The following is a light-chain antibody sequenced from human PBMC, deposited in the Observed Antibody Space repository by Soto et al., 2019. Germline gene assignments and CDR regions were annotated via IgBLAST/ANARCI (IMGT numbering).Light chain of an antibody. Sequence: QSALTQPASVSGSPGQSITISCTGTRRDVGGYNYVSWYQQYPGKSPKLLIYEVTHRPSGVSNRFSGSKSGNTASLTISGLQAEDEADYYCSSYTISSTQVFGAGTKLTVL. CDR1: RRDVGGYNY. CDR2: EVT. CDR3: SSYTISSTQV. J-gene: IGLJ1*01. V-gene: IGLV2-14*01.